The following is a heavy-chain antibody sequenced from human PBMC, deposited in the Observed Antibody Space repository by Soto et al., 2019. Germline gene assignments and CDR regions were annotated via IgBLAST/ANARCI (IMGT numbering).Heavy chain of an antibody. D-gene: IGHD3-10*01. V-gene: IGHV1-18*01. CDR3: ARSQTFFYPSGYNWLDP. CDR1: GYTFISYG. Sequence: GASVKVSCKASGYTFISYGISWVRQAPGQGLEWMGWISASNGKTNYAQKLQDRVTMTTDTSTSTAYMELRSLRPDDTAVYYCARSQTFFYPSGYNWLDPWGQGTLVTVSS. J-gene: IGHJ5*02. CDR2: ISASNGKT.